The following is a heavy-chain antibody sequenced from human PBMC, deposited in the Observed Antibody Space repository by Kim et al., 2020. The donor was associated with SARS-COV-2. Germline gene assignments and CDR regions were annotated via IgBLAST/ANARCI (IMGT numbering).Heavy chain of an antibody. Sequence: SETLSLTCTVSGGSMNNYYWNWIRQPPGQGLEWIGFVYYSGGTTYTPSLNSRVSISVDTSKNQFSLRLNSVTAADTAIYYCARDVSAGGTYFIDPWGQGILVTVSS. CDR2: VYYSGGT. CDR1: GGSMNNYY. CDR3: ARDVSAGGTYFIDP. V-gene: IGHV4-59*13. D-gene: IGHD3-9*01. J-gene: IGHJ5*02.